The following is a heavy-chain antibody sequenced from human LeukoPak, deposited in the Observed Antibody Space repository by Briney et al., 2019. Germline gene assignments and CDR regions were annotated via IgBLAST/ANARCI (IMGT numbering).Heavy chain of an antibody. J-gene: IGHJ4*02. Sequence: GGSLRLSCAASGFTFRSYAMHWVRQAPGKGLEWVAVISYDGSNKYYADSVKGRFTISRDNSKNTLYLQMNSLRAEDTAVYYCARDKKVRGVIDYWGQGTLVTVSS. CDR3: ARDKKVRGVIDY. CDR1: GFTFRSYA. CDR2: ISYDGSNK. D-gene: IGHD3-10*01. V-gene: IGHV3-30-3*01.